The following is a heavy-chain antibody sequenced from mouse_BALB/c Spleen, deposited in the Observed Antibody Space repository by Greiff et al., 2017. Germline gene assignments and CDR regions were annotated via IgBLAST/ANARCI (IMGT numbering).Heavy chain of an antibody. CDR1: GASITSGY. CDR3: ARNYGSTYYFDY. D-gene: IGHD1-1*01. CDR2: ISYSGST. V-gene: IGHV3-8*02. J-gene: IGHJ2*01. Sequence: EVQLQESGPSLVKPSQTLSLTCSVTGASITSGYWNWIRKFPGNKLEYMGYISYSGSTYYNPSLKSRISITRDTSKNQYYLQLNSVTTEDTATYYCARNYGSTYYFDYWGQGTTLTVSS.